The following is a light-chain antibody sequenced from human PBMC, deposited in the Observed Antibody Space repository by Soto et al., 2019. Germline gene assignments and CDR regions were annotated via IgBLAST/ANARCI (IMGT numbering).Light chain of an antibody. CDR2: EVS. V-gene: IGLV2-8*01. Sequence: QSALTQPPSASGSPGQSVTISCTGTSSDVGGYNYVSWYQHHPGKVPTLMIYEVSKRPSGVPDRFSGSKSGNTASLTVSGLQADDEADYYCSSYAGSKNLVFGGGTKLTVL. J-gene: IGLJ2*01. CDR3: SSYAGSKNLV. CDR1: SSDVGGYNY.